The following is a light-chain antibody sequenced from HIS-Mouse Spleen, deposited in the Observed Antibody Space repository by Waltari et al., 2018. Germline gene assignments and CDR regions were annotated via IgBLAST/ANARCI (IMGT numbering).Light chain of an antibody. J-gene: IGLJ2*01. Sequence: SYVLTQPPSVSVAPGKTARITCGGNNIGSKSVHWYQQKPGQAPVLVVYDDSDRPSGSPERFSGSNSGNTATLTISRGEAGDEADYYCQVWDSSSDHVVFGGGTKLTVL. CDR3: QVWDSSSDHVV. V-gene: IGLV3-21*03. CDR2: DDS. CDR1: NIGSKS.